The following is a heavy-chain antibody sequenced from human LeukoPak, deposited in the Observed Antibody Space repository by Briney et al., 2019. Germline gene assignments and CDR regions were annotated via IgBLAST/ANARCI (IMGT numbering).Heavy chain of an antibody. CDR1: GYDFSTYG. J-gene: IGHJ6*02. CDR2: MNPNSGNT. V-gene: IGHV1-8*01. Sequence: GASVKVSCRTSGYDFSTYGITWVRQAPGEGLEYMGWMNPNSGNTGYAQKFQGRVTMTRNTSISTAYMELSSLRSEDTAVYYCARGPRWFGELTDVWGQGTTVTVSS. D-gene: IGHD3-10*01. CDR3: ARGPRWFGELTDV.